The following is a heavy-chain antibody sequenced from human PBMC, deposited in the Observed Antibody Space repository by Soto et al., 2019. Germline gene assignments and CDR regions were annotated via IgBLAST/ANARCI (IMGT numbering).Heavy chain of an antibody. CDR1: GDSVSSKSAA. Sequence: PSQTLSLTCAISGDSVSSKSAAWNWIRQSPSRGLEWLGRTYYRSKWYNDYAVSVKSRITINPDTSKNQFSMQLNSVTPEDTAVYYCTRDTKPFHLKIGYKDAFDIWRQGTIVPVSS. J-gene: IGHJ3*02. V-gene: IGHV6-1*01. D-gene: IGHD5-12*01. CDR2: TYYRSKWYN. CDR3: TRDTKPFHLKIGYKDAFDI.